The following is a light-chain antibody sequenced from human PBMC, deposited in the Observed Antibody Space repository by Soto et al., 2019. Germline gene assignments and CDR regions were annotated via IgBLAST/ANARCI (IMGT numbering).Light chain of an antibody. Sequence: EIVLTQSPATLSLSPGERATLSCRASQSVSSYLAWYQHKPGQAPRLLISDAYNRATGIPARFSGSGSGTDFTLTISNLEPEDCAVYYGQHRSNWLFTGGTETKVHIK. CDR3: QHRSNWLFT. V-gene: IGKV3-11*01. J-gene: IGKJ3*01. CDR1: QSVSSY. CDR2: DAY.